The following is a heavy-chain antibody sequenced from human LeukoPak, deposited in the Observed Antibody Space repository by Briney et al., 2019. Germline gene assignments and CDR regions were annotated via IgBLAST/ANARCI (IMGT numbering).Heavy chain of an antibody. CDR1: GGSFDNYF. Sequence: SETLSLTCTVSGGSFDNYFWSWIRQPPGKGLEWIGFIYTGGTTNYNPSLKRRVTMSLDSSKNQFSLNLSSVTAADTAVYFCAGGSPAAGTNYFDYWGQGALVTVSS. CDR2: IYTGGTT. CDR3: AGGSPAAGTNYFDY. D-gene: IGHD6-13*01. J-gene: IGHJ4*02. V-gene: IGHV4-4*09.